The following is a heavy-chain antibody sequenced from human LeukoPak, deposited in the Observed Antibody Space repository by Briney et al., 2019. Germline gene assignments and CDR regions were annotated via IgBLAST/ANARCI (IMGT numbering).Heavy chain of an antibody. Sequence: RRSLRLSCADSGFTFSSYAMHWVRQAPRKGLEWVAIISYDGTNKYYADSVKGRFTISRDNSKNTLYIQMNSLRAEDTAVYYCARDRFVFYDSSGPLLFDYWGQGTLVTVSS. CDR2: ISYDGTNK. J-gene: IGHJ4*02. V-gene: IGHV3-30*04. CDR3: ARDRFVFYDSSGPLLFDY. CDR1: GFTFSSYA. D-gene: IGHD3-22*01.